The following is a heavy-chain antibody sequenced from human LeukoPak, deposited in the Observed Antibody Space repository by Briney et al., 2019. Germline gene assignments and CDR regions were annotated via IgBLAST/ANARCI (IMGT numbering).Heavy chain of an antibody. CDR1: GFTFSSYG. CDR3: AKGRIAAAGTDYYYMDV. V-gene: IGHV3-30*02. J-gene: IGHJ6*03. CDR2: IRYDGSNK. Sequence: PGGSLRLSCVASGFTFSSYGMHWVRQAPGKGLEWVAFIRYDGSNKYYADSVKGRFTISRDNSKNTLYLQMNSLRAEDTAVYYCAKGRIAAAGTDYYYMDVWGKGTTVTVSS. D-gene: IGHD6-13*01.